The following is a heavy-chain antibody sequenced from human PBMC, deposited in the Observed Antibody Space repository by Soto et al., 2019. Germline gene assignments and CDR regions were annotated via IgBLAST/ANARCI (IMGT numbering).Heavy chain of an antibody. D-gene: IGHD3-22*01. J-gene: IGHJ4*02. CDR3: ARSETYYYDSSGYYPLDY. CDR2: INAGNGNT. Sequence: ASVKVSCKASGYTFTSYAMHWVRQAPGQRLEWMGWINAGNGNTKYSQKFQGRVTITRDTSASTAYMELSSLRSEDTAVYYCARSETYYYDSSGYYPLDYWGQGTLVTVSS. V-gene: IGHV1-3*01. CDR1: GYTFTSYA.